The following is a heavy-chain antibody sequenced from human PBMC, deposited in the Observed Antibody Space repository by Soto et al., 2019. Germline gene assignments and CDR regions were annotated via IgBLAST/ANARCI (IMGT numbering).Heavy chain of an antibody. J-gene: IGHJ4*02. CDR3: ARDPQVAVAGTGFDY. Sequence: SVKVSCKASGDTFSSYAISWVRQAPGQGLEWMGGIIPIFGTANYAQKFQGRVTITADESTSTAYMELSSLRSEDTAVYYCARDPQVAVAGTGFDYWGQGTLVTVSS. CDR1: GDTFSSYA. V-gene: IGHV1-69*13. CDR2: IIPIFGTA. D-gene: IGHD6-19*01.